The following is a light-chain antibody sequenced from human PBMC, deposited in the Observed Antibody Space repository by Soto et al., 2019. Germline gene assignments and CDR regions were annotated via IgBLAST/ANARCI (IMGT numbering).Light chain of an antibody. CDR2: GAS. V-gene: IGKV3-15*01. Sequence: EVVLTQSPATLSLSPGERATLSCRASQSVSTKLAWYQQKPGQAPRLLIYGASTRAPGFPARFTGSGSGTEFTLTIRSLQSEDFAVYYCQQYNDWPSNTFGQGTKLEIK. CDR1: QSVSTK. CDR3: QQYNDWPSNT. J-gene: IGKJ2*01.